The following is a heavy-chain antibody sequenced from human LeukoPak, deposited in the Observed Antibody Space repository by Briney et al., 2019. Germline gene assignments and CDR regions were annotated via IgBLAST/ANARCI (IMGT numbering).Heavy chain of an antibody. V-gene: IGHV3-13*01. Sequence: GGSLRLSCAASGFTFSSYDMHWVRQPTGKGLEWVSSIGPTGDTYYPASVKGRFTISRENAKNSFFLQMNSLRAGDTAVYYCARAGIDSSGYYRFDYWGQGTLVTVPS. CDR1: GFTFSSYD. CDR2: IGPTGDT. D-gene: IGHD3-22*01. CDR3: ARAGIDSSGYYRFDY. J-gene: IGHJ4*02.